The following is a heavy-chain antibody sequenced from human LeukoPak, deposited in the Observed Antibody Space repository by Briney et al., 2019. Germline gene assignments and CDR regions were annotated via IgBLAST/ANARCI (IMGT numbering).Heavy chain of an antibody. J-gene: IGHJ5*02. D-gene: IGHD2-15*01. CDR2: IYYSGST. Sequence: SETLSLTCTVSGGSISSSNYYWGWIRQPPGKGLEWIGSIYYSGSTYYNPSLKSRVTISVDTSRNQFSLKLSSVTAADTAVYYCARLDGYCSGGSCYSVSFVDPWGQGTLVTVSS. V-gene: IGHV4-39*01. CDR1: GGSISSSNYY. CDR3: ARLDGYCSGGSCYSVSFVDP.